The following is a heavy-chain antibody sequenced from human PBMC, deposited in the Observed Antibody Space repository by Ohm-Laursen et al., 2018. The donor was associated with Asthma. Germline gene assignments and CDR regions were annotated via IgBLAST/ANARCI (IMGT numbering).Heavy chain of an antibody. CDR1: GFTFRSSG. J-gene: IGHJ6*02. CDR2: ISFEGGNK. D-gene: IGHD1-26*01. CDR3: AKDRYSGSNGVYYAMDV. V-gene: IGHV3-30*18. Sequence: RSLRLSCSASGFTFRSSGMHWVRQAPGKGLEWVAVISFEGGNKYYADSVKGRFSISRDNSKNTLYLQMNSLRAEDTGLYYCAKDRYSGSNGVYYAMDVWGQGTTVTVSS.